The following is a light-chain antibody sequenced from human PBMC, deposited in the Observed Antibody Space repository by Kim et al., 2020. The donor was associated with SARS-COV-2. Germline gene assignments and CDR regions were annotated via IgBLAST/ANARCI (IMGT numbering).Light chain of an antibody. V-gene: IGLV1-44*01. CDR2: STN. Sequence: GQRVTISCSGSSSNIGSNTVNWYQQVPGTAPKLLIYSTNQRPSGVPDRFSGSKSGTSASLAISGLQSEDEADYYCAAWDDSLNGWVFGGGTKLTVL. CDR3: AAWDDSLNGWV. CDR1: SSNIGSNT. J-gene: IGLJ3*02.